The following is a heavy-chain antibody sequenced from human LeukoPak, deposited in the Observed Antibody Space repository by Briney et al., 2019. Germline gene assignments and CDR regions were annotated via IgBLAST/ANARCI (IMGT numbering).Heavy chain of an antibody. V-gene: IGHV5-51*01. CDR2: IYPRDSDI. CDR1: GYSFTSYW. J-gene: IGHJ4*02. CDR3: ARMIGLGEVSPYFDY. D-gene: IGHD3-16*02. Sequence: GESLKISCKGSGYSFTSYWIAWVRQMPEKGLEWMGIIYPRDSDIRYNPPFQGQVTISADKSISTAYLQWSSLKASDTAMYYCARMIGLGEVSPYFDYWGQGTLVTVSS.